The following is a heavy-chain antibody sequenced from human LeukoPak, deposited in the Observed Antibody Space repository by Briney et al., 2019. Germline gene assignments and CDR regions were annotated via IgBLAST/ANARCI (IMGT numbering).Heavy chain of an antibody. D-gene: IGHD1-14*01. CDR1: GFTFSSYW. Sequence: PGGSLRLSCAASGFTFSSYWMSWVRQAPGKGLEWVANIKQDGSEKYYVDSVKGRFTISRDNAKDSLYLQMNSLRAEDTAVHFCARVRRAKRQNRYYFYYYMDVWGKRTTVTVSS. CDR3: ARVRRAKRQNRYYFYYYMDV. CDR2: IKQDGSEK. V-gene: IGHV3-7*01. J-gene: IGHJ6*03.